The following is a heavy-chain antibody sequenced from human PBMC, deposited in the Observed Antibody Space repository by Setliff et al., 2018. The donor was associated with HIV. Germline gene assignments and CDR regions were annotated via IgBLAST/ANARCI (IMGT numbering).Heavy chain of an antibody. CDR2: ISVYNGYT. CDR3: ARAYDTLTGYYDY. Sequence: GASVKVSCKASGYSFTFYGLNWVRQAPGQGLEWMGWISVYNGYTNYAQKLQDRVIMTTDTSTSTAYMELRGLRSDDTAVYYCARAYDTLTGYYDYWGQGTLVTVSS. CDR1: GYSFTFYG. J-gene: IGHJ4*02. V-gene: IGHV1-18*01. D-gene: IGHD3-9*01.